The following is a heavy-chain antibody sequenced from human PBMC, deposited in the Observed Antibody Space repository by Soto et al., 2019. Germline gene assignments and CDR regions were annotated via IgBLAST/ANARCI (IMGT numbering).Heavy chain of an antibody. D-gene: IGHD2-2*01. CDR3: ARRRIVVVPAAPPFDY. V-gene: IGHV4-39*01. J-gene: IGHJ4*02. CDR2: IYYRGRT. Sequence: QLQLQESGPGLVKPSETLSLTCTVSAGSISSSSYYWGWIRQPPGKGLEWIGSIYYRGRTYYNPSLRSRVTISVDTSKNQSSLKLSSVTAADSAVFYCARRRIVVVPAAPPFDYWGQGPLLTVSS. CDR1: AGSISSSSYY.